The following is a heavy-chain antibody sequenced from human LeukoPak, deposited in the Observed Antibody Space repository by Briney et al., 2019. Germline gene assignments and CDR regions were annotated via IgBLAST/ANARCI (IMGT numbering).Heavy chain of an antibody. D-gene: IGHD4-23*01. Sequence: PSETLSLTCTVSGGSISSGGYYWSWIRQHPGKGLEWIGYIYYSGSTYYNPSLKSRVTTSVDTSKNQFSLKLSSVTAADTAVYYSAREDYGGNSGDYWGQGTLVTVSS. J-gene: IGHJ4*02. CDR3: AREDYGGNSGDY. V-gene: IGHV4-31*03. CDR2: IYYSGST. CDR1: GGSISSGGYY.